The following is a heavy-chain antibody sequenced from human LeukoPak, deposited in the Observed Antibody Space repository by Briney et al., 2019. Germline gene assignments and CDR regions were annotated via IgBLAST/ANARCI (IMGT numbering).Heavy chain of an antibody. CDR3: ARRSGSYSGFDY. V-gene: IGHV3-74*01. D-gene: IGHD1-26*01. CDR2: INSYGSST. Sequence: PGGSLRLSCAASGFTFSSYWMHWVRQAPGKGLVWVSRINSYGSSTSYADSVKGRFTISRDNVKNTLYLQMNSLRAEDTAVYYCARRSGSYSGFDYWGQGTLVTVSS. J-gene: IGHJ4*02. CDR1: GFTFSSYW.